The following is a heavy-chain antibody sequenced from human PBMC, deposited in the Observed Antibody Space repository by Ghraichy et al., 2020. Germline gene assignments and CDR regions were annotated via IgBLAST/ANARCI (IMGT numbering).Heavy chain of an antibody. CDR3: ARDVSRRLDP. CDR2: INQDGSDK. Sequence: RGSLRLSCAASGFTFSSYWMNWVRQAPGKGLEWVANINQDGSDKYYVDSVKGRFTISRDNANNSLYLQVNSLRAEDTAVYYCARDVSRRLDPWGQGTLVTVSS. V-gene: IGHV3-7*03. CDR1: GFTFSSYW. J-gene: IGHJ5*02.